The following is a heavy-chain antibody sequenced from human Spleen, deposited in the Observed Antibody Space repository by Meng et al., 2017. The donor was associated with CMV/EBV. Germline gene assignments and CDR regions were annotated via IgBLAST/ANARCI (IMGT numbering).Heavy chain of an antibody. Sequence: FTRYFMHRVREVPGQGLKGVGVIGLINGATSYTQKYQGSVTMTRDTSTSTVYMEVRSLKTEDTAVYCCARGILGFHVVEVPVGRFDPWGQGTLVTVSS. CDR3: ARGILGFHVVEVPVGRFDP. CDR2: IGLINGAT. CDR1: FTRYF. D-gene: IGHD2-21*01. V-gene: IGHV1-46*01. J-gene: IGHJ5*02.